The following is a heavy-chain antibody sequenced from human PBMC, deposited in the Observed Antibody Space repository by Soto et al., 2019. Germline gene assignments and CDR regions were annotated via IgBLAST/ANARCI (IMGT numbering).Heavy chain of an antibody. V-gene: IGHV4-61*01. CDR1: GGSVSSGSYY. J-gene: IGHJ6*02. CDR3: ARELNSGYDDYYYGMDV. Sequence: SETLSLTCTVSGGSVSSGSYYWSWIRQPPGKGLEWIGYIYYSGSTNYNPSLKSRVTISVDTSKTQFSLKLSSVTAADTAVYYCARELNSGYDDYYYGMDVWGQGTTVTVS. D-gene: IGHD5-12*01. CDR2: IYYSGST.